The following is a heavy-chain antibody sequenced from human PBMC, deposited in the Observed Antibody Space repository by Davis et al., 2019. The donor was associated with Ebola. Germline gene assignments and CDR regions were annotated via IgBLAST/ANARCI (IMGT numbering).Heavy chain of an antibody. D-gene: IGHD2-15*01. V-gene: IGHV4-39*01. CDR3: ARTRAEGYCSGGSCYFHYYYGMDV. J-gene: IGHJ6*02. CDR2: IYYSGST. Sequence: MPSETLSLTCTVPGGSISSSSYYWGWIRQPPGKGLECIGSIYYSGSTYYNPSLKSRVTISVDTSKNQFSLKLSSVTAADTAVYYCARTRAEGYCSGGSCYFHYYYGMDVWGQGTTVTVSS. CDR1: GGSISSSSYY.